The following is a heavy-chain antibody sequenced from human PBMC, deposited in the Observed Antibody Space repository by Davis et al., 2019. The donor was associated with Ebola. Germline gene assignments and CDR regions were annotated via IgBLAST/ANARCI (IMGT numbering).Heavy chain of an antibody. D-gene: IGHD1-26*01. CDR2: ISDTGRTI. CDR1: GFRFSDYY. V-gene: IGHV3-11*04. Sequence: PGGSLRLSCAASGFRFSDYYMTWIRQAPGKGLECISYISDTGRTIYYADSVKGRFTISRDSSRNTLFLAMNTVKSEDTAVYYCARDRSVGAPKWGFDYWGQGTQVTVSS. J-gene: IGHJ4*02. CDR3: ARDRSVGAPKWGFDY.